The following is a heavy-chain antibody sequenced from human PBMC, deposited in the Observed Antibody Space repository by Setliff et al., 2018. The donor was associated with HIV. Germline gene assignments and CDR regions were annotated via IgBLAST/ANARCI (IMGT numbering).Heavy chain of an antibody. V-gene: IGHV4-39*01. Sequence: PSETLSLTCTVSGGSISSSDYYWGWIRQPPGKGLEWIGSIYYTGRSFHNPSLKSRITISVDTPKNQFSLKLSSVTAADTAVYYCGRENPGDYWGQGTLVTVPQ. CDR1: GGSISSSDYY. CDR2: IYYTGRS. D-gene: IGHD3-10*01. CDR3: GRENPGDY. J-gene: IGHJ4*02.